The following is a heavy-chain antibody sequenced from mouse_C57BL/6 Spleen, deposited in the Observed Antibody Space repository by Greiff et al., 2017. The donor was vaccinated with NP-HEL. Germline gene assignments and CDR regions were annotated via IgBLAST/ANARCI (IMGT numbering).Heavy chain of an antibody. D-gene: IGHD2-4*01. Sequence: DVMLVESGGGLVKPGGSLKLSCAASGFTFSDYGMHWVRQAPEKGLEWVAYISSGSSTIYYADTVKGRFTISRDNAKNTLFLQMTSLRSEDTAMYYCARRDDSWFAYWGQGTLVTVSA. CDR3: ARRDDSWFAY. CDR1: GFTFSDYG. CDR2: ISSGSSTI. J-gene: IGHJ3*01. V-gene: IGHV5-17*01.